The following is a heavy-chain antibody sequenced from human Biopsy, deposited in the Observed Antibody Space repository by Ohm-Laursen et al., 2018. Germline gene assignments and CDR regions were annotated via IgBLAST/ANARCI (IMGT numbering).Heavy chain of an antibody. V-gene: IGHV1-46*01. Sequence: GSSVKVSCKASRYTLTTYYIHWVRQAPGQGLEWMGIINPGGNSTAYTQNFQGRVTMTWDTSTTTVYMELSSLRSEDTAVYYCVLASFDYWGQGTLVTVPS. CDR2: INPGGNST. CDR1: RYTLTTYY. CDR3: VLASFDY. J-gene: IGHJ4*02.